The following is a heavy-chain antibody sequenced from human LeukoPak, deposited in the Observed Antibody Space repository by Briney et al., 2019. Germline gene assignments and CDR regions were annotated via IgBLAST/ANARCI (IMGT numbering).Heavy chain of an antibody. CDR3: ARDERLLSFLK. D-gene: IGHD3-3*01. J-gene: IGHJ4*02. Sequence: GGSLRLSCSASGFTFSSYGMNWVRQAPGKGLEWVAAISYDGSNKDYADSVKGRFTISRDSSKNTLYLQMNSLRAEDTAIYYCARDERLLSFLKWGQGTLVTVSS. V-gene: IGHV3-30*03. CDR1: GFTFSSYG. CDR2: ISYDGSNK.